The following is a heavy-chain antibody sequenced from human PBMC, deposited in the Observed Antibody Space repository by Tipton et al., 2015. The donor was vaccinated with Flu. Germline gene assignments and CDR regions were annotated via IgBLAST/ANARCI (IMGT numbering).Heavy chain of an antibody. CDR1: NGSLSTYY. V-gene: IGHV4-59*04. Sequence: TLSLTCIVSNGSLSTYYWNWIRQSPGMGLEWIGYIHRSGNTYYNSSLKSRVTISLDKSKNQFSLRLVSMTATDTAVYYCARRDYSNYVSEPKNWFDPWGQGILVTVSS. CDR2: IHRSGNT. J-gene: IGHJ5*02. D-gene: IGHD4-11*01. CDR3: ARRDYSNYVSEPKNWFDP.